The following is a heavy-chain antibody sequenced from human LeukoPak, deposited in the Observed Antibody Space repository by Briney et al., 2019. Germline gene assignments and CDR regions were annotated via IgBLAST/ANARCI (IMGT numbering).Heavy chain of an antibody. V-gene: IGHV4-31*03. CDR2: IYYSGST. CDR1: GGSISSGGYY. J-gene: IGHJ4*02. Sequence: PLETLSLTCTVSGGSISSGGYYWSWIRQHPGKGLEWIGYIYYSGSTYYNPSLKSRVTISVDTSKNQFSLKLSSVTAADTAVYYCARDEGYYYDSSGYYFGYWGQGTLVTVSS. CDR3: ARDEGYYYDSSGYYFGY. D-gene: IGHD3-22*01.